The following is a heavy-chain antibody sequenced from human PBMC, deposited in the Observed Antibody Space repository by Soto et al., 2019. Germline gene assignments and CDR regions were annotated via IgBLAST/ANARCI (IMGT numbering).Heavy chain of an antibody. CDR1: GFTFSDSP. Sequence: EVQLVESGGGLVQPGGSLKLSCTDSGFTFSDSPMHWVRQASGKGLEWVGRIRSKANNYATAYGASVKGRFTISRDDSKNTAYLQMNSLKTEYAAVYYCISHSPEDMRRTWGQGTLVTVSS. J-gene: IGHJ5*02. CDR3: ISHSPEDMRRT. V-gene: IGHV3-73*02. CDR2: IRSKANNYAT. D-gene: IGHD2-15*01.